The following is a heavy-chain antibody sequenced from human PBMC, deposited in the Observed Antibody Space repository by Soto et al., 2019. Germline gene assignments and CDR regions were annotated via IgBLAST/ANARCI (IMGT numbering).Heavy chain of an antibody. CDR1: GGTFSSYT. V-gene: IGHV1-69*02. CDR2: IIPILGIA. D-gene: IGHD6-13*01. J-gene: IGHJ6*02. Sequence: QVQLVQSGAEVKKPGSSVKVSCKASGGTFSSYTISWVRQAPGQGLEWMGRIIPILGIANYAQKFQGRVTITADKSPRTASMELSRLTSDDTAVYYCASGWYSSRSCGAMHVWGQGTAVTLSS. CDR3: ASGWYSSRSCGAMHV.